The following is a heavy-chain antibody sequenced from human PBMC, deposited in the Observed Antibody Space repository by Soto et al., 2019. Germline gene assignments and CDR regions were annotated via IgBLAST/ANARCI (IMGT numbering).Heavy chain of an antibody. J-gene: IGHJ6*02. CDR2: INPNSGGT. D-gene: IGHD7-27*01. CDR3: ARSAGTGDGGYYYYGMDV. Sequence: ASVKVSCKASGYTFTSYGISWVRQAPGQGLEWMGWINPNSGGTNYAQKFQGWVTMTRDTSISTAYMELSRLRSDDTAVYYCARSAGTGDGGYYYYGMDVWGQGTTVTVSS. CDR1: GYTFTSYG. V-gene: IGHV1-2*04.